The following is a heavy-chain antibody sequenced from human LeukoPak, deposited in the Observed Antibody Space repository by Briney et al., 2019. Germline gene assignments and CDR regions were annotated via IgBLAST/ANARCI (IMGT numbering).Heavy chain of an antibody. CDR3: ARAIGWLIDAFDI. D-gene: IGHD6-19*01. V-gene: IGHV4-39*07. CDR1: GGSISSSSYY. Sequence: PSETLSLTCTVSGGSISSSSYYWGWIRQPPGKGLEWIGSIYYSGSTYYNPSLKSRVTISVDTSKNQFSLKLSSVTAADTAVYYCARAIGWLIDAFDIWGQGTMVTVSS. CDR2: IYYSGST. J-gene: IGHJ3*02.